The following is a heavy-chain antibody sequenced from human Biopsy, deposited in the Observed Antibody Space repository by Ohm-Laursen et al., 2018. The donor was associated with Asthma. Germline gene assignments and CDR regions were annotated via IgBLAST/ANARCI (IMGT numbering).Heavy chain of an antibody. Sequence: SLRLSCAASGFTFSSYAMSWVRQAPGKGLEWVSAISGSGGSTYYADSVKGRFTISRDNSKNTLYLQMNSLRAEDTAVYYCAKDKRYSGSYFDYWGQGPVVTVSS. V-gene: IGHV3-23*01. CDR3: AKDKRYSGSYFDY. CDR1: GFTFSSYA. J-gene: IGHJ4*02. D-gene: IGHD1-26*01. CDR2: ISGSGGST.